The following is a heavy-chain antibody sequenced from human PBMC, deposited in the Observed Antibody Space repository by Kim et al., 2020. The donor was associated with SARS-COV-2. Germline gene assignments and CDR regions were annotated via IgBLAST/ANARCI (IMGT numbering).Heavy chain of an antibody. CDR1: GYTFTSYG. J-gene: IGHJ6*02. CDR2: ISAYNGNT. D-gene: IGHD6-13*01. V-gene: IGHV1-18*01. Sequence: ASVKVSCKASGYTFTSYGISWVRQAPGQGLEWMGWISAYNGNTNYAQKLQGRVTMTTDTSTSTAYMELRSLRSDDTAVYYCARGRTYSSSRKSYYYGMDVWGQGTTVTVSS. CDR3: ARGRTYSSSRKSYYYGMDV.